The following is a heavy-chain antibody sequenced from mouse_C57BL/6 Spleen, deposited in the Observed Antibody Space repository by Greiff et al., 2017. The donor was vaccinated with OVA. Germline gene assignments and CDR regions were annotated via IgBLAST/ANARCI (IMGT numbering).Heavy chain of an antibody. J-gene: IGHJ2*01. CDR3: TRDPLPYYGSASFDY. V-gene: IGHV5-9-1*02. CDR2: ISSGGDYI. CDR1: GFTFSSYA. Sequence: EVHLVESGEGLVKPGGSLKLSCAASGFTFSSYAMSWVRQTPEKRLEWVAYISSGGDYIYYADTVKGRFTISRDNARNTLYLQMSSLKSEDTAMYYCTRDPLPYYGSASFDYWGQGTTLTVSS. D-gene: IGHD1-1*01.